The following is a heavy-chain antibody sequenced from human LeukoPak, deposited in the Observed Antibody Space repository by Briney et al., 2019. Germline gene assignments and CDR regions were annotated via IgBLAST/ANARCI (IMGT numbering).Heavy chain of an antibody. CDR2: IKDDGSDK. D-gene: IGHD3-10*01. Sequence: GGSLRLSCAASGFTFSSYAMSWVRQAPGKGLEGVANIKDDGSDKYYVDSVKGRFTISRDNSKNSLYLQMNSLRAEDRAVYYCVREGRLLWFGELFGWFDPWGQGTLVTVSS. CDR1: GFTFSSYA. CDR3: VREGRLLWFGELFGWFDP. V-gene: IGHV3-7*01. J-gene: IGHJ5*02.